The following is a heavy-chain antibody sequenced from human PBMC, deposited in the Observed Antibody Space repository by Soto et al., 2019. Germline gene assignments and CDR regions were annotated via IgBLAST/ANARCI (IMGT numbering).Heavy chain of an antibody. CDR3: ARPSSGLSLTAFDI. CDR2: ISSSSSYI. J-gene: IGHJ3*02. V-gene: IGHV3-21*01. CDR1: GFTFSSYS. Sequence: EVQLVESGGGLVKPGGSLRLSCAASGFTFSSYSMNWVRLAPGKGLEWVSSISSSSSYIYYADSVKGRFTISRDNAKNSLYLQMNSLRAEDTAVYYCARPSSGLSLTAFDIWGQGTMVTVSS. D-gene: IGHD6-19*01.